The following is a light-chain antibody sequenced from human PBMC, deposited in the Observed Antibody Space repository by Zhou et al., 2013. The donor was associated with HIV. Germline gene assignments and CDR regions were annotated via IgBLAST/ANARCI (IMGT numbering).Light chain of an antibody. CDR1: QSVSSSY. Sequence: EIVLTQSPGTLSLSPGERATLSCRASQSVSSSYLAWYQQRPGQAPRVLIYGASTRATGIPNRFSGSGSGTDFTLTISRLGPEDFAVYYCQQYGSLTWTFGQGTKVEIK. CDR2: GAS. V-gene: IGKV3-20*01. J-gene: IGKJ1*01. CDR3: QQYGSLTWT.